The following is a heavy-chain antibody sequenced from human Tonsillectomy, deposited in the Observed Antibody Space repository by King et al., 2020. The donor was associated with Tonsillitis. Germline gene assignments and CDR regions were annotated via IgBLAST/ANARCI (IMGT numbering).Heavy chain of an antibody. V-gene: IGHV3-33*01. D-gene: IGHD2-15*01. Sequence: VQLVESGGSVVQPGRSLRLSCVASGFTFSTFGMHWVRQAPGKGLEWVAVIWFDGSTQYYADSVKGRFTISRDNSKNTLSLQMNSLRADDTAVYYCARDSSRFCSDGICSVSYFDYWGQGTLVTVSS. CDR1: GFTFSTFG. CDR2: IWFDGSTQ. CDR3: ARDSSRFCSDGICSVSYFDY. J-gene: IGHJ4*02.